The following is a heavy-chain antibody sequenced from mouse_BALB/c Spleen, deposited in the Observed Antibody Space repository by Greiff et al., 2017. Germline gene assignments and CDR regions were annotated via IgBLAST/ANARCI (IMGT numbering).Heavy chain of an antibody. CDR3: ARDRYDDYFDY. D-gene: IGHD2-14*01. CDR2: ISSGSSTI. J-gene: IGHJ2*01. CDR1: GFTFSSFG. V-gene: IGHV5-17*02. Sequence: EVHLVESGGGLVQPGGSRKLSCAASGFTFSSFGMHWVRQAPEKGLEWVAYISSGSSTIYYADTVKGRFTISRDNPKNTLFLQMTSLRSEDTAMYYCARDRYDDYFDYWGQGTTLTVSS.